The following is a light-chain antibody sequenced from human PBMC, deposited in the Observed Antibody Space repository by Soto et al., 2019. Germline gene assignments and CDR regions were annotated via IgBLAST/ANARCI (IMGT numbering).Light chain of an antibody. Sequence: EIVLTQTPLLSPVTLGQPASISCRSSRNRVASDGNAYLTWLHQRPGQPPRPLIYKVSQRLSGVPDRFSGSGAGTDFTLHISRVEAEDVGTYFCMQATQLRTFGQGTRLEIK. CDR3: MQATQLRT. J-gene: IGKJ5*01. V-gene: IGKV2-24*01. CDR2: KVS. CDR1: RNRVASDGNAY.